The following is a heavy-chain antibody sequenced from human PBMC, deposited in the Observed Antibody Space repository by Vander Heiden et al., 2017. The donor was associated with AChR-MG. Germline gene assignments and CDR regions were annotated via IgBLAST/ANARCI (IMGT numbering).Heavy chain of an antibody. CDR1: GLTFSNYA. CDR3: AKGVTMIVVAIPTWYFDL. Sequence: EVQLLESGGGLVQPGGSLTLSCAASGLTFSNYAVSWVRQAPGKGLEWVSAISGSGGSTYYADSVKGRFTISRDNSKNTLYLQMNSLRAEDTAVYYCAKGVTMIVVAIPTWYFDLWGRGTLVTVSS. V-gene: IGHV3-23*01. CDR2: ISGSGGST. D-gene: IGHD3-22*01. J-gene: IGHJ2*01.